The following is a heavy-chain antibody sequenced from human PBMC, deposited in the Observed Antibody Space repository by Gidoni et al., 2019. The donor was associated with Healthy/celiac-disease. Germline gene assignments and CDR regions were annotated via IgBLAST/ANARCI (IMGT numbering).Heavy chain of an antibody. J-gene: IGHJ4*02. Sequence: QVQLQESGPGLVKPSETLSLTCTVSGGSISSYYWSWIRQPPGKGLEWIGYIYYSGSTNYNPSLKSRVTISVDTSKNQFSLKLSSVTAADTAVYYCVRGIAAAGRVDYWGQGTLVTVSS. V-gene: IGHV4-59*01. D-gene: IGHD6-13*01. CDR2: IYYSGST. CDR1: GGSISSYY. CDR3: VRGIAAAGRVDY.